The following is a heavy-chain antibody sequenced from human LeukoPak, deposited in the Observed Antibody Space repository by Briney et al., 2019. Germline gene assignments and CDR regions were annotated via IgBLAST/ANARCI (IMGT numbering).Heavy chain of an antibody. J-gene: IGHJ3*02. CDR2: IRSKPNSYAT. Sequence: GGSLRLSCAASGFTISVSAMHGVRQASEGGVEWVGSIRSKPNSYATTYAASVKGRFTISRDDSKNTAYLQMNSLKTEDTAAYYCSRSVEADSGSYYDTLAFDIWGQGTMVTVSS. CDR1: GFTISVSA. V-gene: IGHV3-73*01. CDR3: SRSVEADSGSYYDTLAFDI. D-gene: IGHD3-10*01.